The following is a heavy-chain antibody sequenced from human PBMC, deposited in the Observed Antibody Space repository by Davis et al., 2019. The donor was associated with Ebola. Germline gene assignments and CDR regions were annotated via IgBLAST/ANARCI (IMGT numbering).Heavy chain of an antibody. V-gene: IGHV6-1*01. CDR1: GDSVSSNSAA. CDR2: TYYRSKWYN. Sequence: LRLSCAISGDSVSSNSAAWDWIRQSPSRGLEWLGRTYYRSKWYNDYAVSVKSRITINPDTSKNQFSLQLNSVTPEDTAVYYCAREPYMWGSYNGMDVWGQGTTVTVSS. CDR3: AREPYMWGSYNGMDV. J-gene: IGHJ6*02. D-gene: IGHD3-16*01.